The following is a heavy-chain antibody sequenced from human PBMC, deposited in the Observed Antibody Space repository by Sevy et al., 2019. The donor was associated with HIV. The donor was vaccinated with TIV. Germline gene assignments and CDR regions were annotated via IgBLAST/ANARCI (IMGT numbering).Heavy chain of an antibody. D-gene: IGHD3-22*01. CDR3: AGGRFDSTGSFDAFDI. CDR1: GITFSGYA. J-gene: IGHJ3*02. CDR2: IYGSAGVN. V-gene: IGHV3-23*01. Sequence: GGSLRLSCAASGITFSGYAMNWVRQAPGKGLDWVSTIYGSAGVNYYADSVKGRFTISRDNSKNTLFLQMNNLRPEDTAVYYCAGGRFDSTGSFDAFDIWGRGTLVTVSS.